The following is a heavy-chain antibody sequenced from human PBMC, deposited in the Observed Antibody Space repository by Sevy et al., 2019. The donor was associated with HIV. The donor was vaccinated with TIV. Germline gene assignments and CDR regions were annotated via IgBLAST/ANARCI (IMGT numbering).Heavy chain of an antibody. CDR3: ARGKVLFDY. V-gene: IGHV4-59*01. D-gene: IGHD3-10*01. Sequence: SETLSLTCTVSGGSFSSYYWSWIRQPPGKGLEWIGYIYYNGSTNSNPSLRGRVTISAHTSKNQLSLKLKSATIADTAMYYCARGKVLFDYWSQGTLVTVSS. CDR2: IYYNGST. CDR1: GGSFSSYY. J-gene: IGHJ4*02.